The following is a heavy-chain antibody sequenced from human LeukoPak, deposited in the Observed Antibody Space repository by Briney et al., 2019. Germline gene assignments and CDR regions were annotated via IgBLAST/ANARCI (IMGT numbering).Heavy chain of an antibody. V-gene: IGHV4-34*01. Sequence: SETLSLTCAVYGGSFSGYYWSWIRQPPGKGLEWIGEINHSGSTNYNPSLKNRVTISVDTSKNQFSLKLSSVTAADTAVYYCARARFDYWGQGTLVTVSS. CDR3: ARARFDY. J-gene: IGHJ4*02. CDR2: INHSGST. CDR1: GGSFSGYY.